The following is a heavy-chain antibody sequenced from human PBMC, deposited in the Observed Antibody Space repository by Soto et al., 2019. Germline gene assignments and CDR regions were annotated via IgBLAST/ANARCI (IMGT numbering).Heavy chain of an antibody. Sequence: QVQLVESGGGVVQPGRSLRLSCAASGFTFSSYAMHWVRQAPGKGLEWVAVISYDGSNKYYADSVKGRFTISRDNSKNTLYLQMNSVRAEDTAVYYCASQHSSSAPRNWFDPWGQGTLVTVSS. CDR3: ASQHSSSAPRNWFDP. J-gene: IGHJ5*02. CDR2: ISYDGSNK. CDR1: GFTFSSYA. V-gene: IGHV3-30-3*01. D-gene: IGHD6-6*01.